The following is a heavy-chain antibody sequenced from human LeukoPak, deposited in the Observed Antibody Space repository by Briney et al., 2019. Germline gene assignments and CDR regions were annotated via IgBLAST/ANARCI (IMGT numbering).Heavy chain of an antibody. V-gene: IGHV3-7*01. CDR3: ARSGSGSYYPYYYYYMDV. Sequence: GGPLSLSCAASGLTFSSFWMTWARQAQGKGLEWLPNIKQDGSERYYVHSVKGRFTISRDNARNSLYLHMNSLRAEDTALYYCARSGSGSYYPYYYYYMDVWGKGTTVTVSS. CDR1: GLTFSSFW. CDR2: IKQDGSER. D-gene: IGHD3-10*01. J-gene: IGHJ6*03.